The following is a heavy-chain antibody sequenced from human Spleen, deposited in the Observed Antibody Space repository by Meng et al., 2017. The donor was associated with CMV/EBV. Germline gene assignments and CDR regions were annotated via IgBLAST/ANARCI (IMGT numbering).Heavy chain of an antibody. Sequence: SYSMNWVRQAPGKGLEWVSSISSSSSYIYYADSVKGRFTISRDNAKNSLYLQMNSLRAEDTAVYYCARDKSAGYDILTGAGDAFDIWGQGTMVTVSS. D-gene: IGHD3-9*01. CDR2: ISSSSSYI. CDR1: SYS. V-gene: IGHV3-21*01. J-gene: IGHJ3*02. CDR3: ARDKSAGYDILTGAGDAFDI.